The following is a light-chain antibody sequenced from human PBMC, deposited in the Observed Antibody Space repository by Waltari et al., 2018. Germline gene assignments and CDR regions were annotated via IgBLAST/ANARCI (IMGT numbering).Light chain of an antibody. Sequence: DIQMTQSPSTLSAFVGARVTITCRASQSISDWLAWYQQKPGKAPNLLIYKASNLESGVPSRFSGSGSGTEFTLTISSLQPDDFATYYCQQYSSYNSFGQGTKLEIK. J-gene: IGKJ2*03. CDR3: QQYSSYNS. V-gene: IGKV1-5*03. CDR2: KAS. CDR1: QSISDW.